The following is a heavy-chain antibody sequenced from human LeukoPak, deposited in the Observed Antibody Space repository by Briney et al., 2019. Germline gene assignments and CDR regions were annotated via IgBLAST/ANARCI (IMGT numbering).Heavy chain of an antibody. Sequence: ASVTVSFKASVYTFTIYYMHWGRQAPGQGLEWMGIINPSGGSTSYAQKFQGRVTMTRDTSTSTVYMELSSLRSEDTAVYYCGMGSVARDYYGMDVWGQGTTVTVSS. V-gene: IGHV1-46*01. CDR2: INPSGGST. J-gene: IGHJ6*02. CDR3: GMGSVARDYYGMDV. CDR1: VYTFTIYY. D-gene: IGHD3-10*01.